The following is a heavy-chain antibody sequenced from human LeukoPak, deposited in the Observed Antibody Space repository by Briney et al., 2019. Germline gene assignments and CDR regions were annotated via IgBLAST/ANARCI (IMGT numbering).Heavy chain of an antibody. CDR1: GGSISSSSYY. CDR3: ASGSVIKTPPSFDY. V-gene: IGHV4-39*07. J-gene: IGHJ4*02. Sequence: SETLSLTCTVSGGSISSSSYYWGWIRQPPGKGLEWIGSIYYSGSTYYNPSLKSRVTISVDTSKNQFSLKLSSVTAADTAVYYCASGSVIKTPPSFDYWGQGTLVTVSS. D-gene: IGHD3-10*01. CDR2: IYYSGST.